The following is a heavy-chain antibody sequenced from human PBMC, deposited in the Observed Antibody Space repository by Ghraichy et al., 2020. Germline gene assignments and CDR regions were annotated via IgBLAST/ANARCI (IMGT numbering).Heavy chain of an antibody. J-gene: IGHJ4*02. CDR3: ARDSVYDSSGGIDY. CDR2: IYYSGST. D-gene: IGHD3-22*01. Sequence: ESLNISCTVSGGSISSYYWSWIRQPPGKGLEWIGYIYYSGSTNYNPSLKSRVTISVDTSKNQFSLKLSSVTAADTAVYYCARDSVYDSSGGIDYWGQGTLVTVSS. V-gene: IGHV4-59*01. CDR1: GGSISSYY.